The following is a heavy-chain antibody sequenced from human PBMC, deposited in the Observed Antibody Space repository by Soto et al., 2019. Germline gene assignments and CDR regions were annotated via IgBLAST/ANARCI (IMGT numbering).Heavy chain of an antibody. J-gene: IGHJ4*02. D-gene: IGHD2-8*02. CDR2: ISYDGSNK. CDR1: GFTFSSYG. CDR3: AKGVAVLDY. Sequence: QVQLVESGGGVVQPGRSLRLSCAASGFTFSSYGMHWVRQAPGKGLEWVAVISYDGSNKYYADSVKGRFTISRDNSKNSLYLQMNSLRAEVTAVYYCAKGVAVLDYWGQGTLVTVSS. V-gene: IGHV3-30*18.